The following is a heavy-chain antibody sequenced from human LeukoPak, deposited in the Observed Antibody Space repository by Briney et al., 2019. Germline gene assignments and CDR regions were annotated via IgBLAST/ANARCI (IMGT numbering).Heavy chain of an antibody. CDR2: RKQDGSEK. CDR1: GFTLSSYW. CDR3: ARTLQSLSSSQLWYFDY. D-gene: IGHD6-13*01. J-gene: IGHJ4*02. V-gene: IGHV3-7*01. Sequence: PGGSLRLSCAASGFTLSSYWMSWVRQAPGKGLVWVANRKQDGSEKYYVDSVKGRFTISRDNAKNSLYLQMNSLRSEDTAVYYCARTLQSLSSSQLWYFDYWGQGTLVTVSS.